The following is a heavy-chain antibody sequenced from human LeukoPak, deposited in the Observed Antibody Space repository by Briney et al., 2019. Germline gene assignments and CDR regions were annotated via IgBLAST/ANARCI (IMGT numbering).Heavy chain of an antibody. J-gene: IGHJ4*02. CDR1: GGTFSNYA. Sequence: ASVKVSCKASGGTFSNYAISWVRQAPGQGLEWMGGIIPIFGTANYAQRFQGRVTISTDESTSTTYMDLSSLRSEDTAVYYCARSGLTMIRGVFYFDSWGQGTLVTVSS. CDR3: ARSGLTMIRGVFYFDS. D-gene: IGHD3-10*01. V-gene: IGHV1-69*05. CDR2: IIPIFGTA.